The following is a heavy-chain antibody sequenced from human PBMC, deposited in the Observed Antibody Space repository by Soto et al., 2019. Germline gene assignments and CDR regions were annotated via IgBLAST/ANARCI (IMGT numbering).Heavy chain of an antibody. CDR1: GGSLSGYY. Sequence: QVQLQQWGAGLLKPSETLSLNCAVTGGSLSGYYWSWIRQPPGKGLEWIGEVKDGGHTNYSPSLRGXXTXSXXTSNNQFSLRLSSVTAADTGVYYCARGQEGVVATHWDQGSLVTDSS. CDR3: ARGQEGVVATH. V-gene: IGHV4-34*01. CDR2: VKDGGHT. D-gene: IGHD5-12*01. J-gene: IGHJ4*02.